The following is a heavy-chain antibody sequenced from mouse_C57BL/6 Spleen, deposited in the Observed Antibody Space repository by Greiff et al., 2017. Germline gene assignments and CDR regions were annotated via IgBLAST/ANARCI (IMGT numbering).Heavy chain of an antibody. CDR2: IWTGGGT. V-gene: IGHV2-9-1*01. J-gene: IGHJ4*01. D-gene: IGHD2-1*01. Sequence: QVQLKESGPSLVAPSQSLSITCTVSGFSLTSYAISWVRQPPGKGLEWLGVIWTGGGTNYNSALKSRLSISKDNSKSQVFLKMNSLQTDDTARYYCARNCGNLGTDYAMDYWGQGTSVTVSS. CDR1: GFSLTSYA. CDR3: ARNCGNLGTDYAMDY.